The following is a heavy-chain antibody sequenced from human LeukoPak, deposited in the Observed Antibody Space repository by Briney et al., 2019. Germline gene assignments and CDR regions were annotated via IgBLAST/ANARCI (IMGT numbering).Heavy chain of an antibody. Sequence: PGGSLRLSCAASGFTFSSYAMHWVRQAPGKGLEWVAVISYDGSNKYYADSVKGRFTISRDNSKNTLYLQMNSLRAEDTAVYYCARVSGGGIMITFGGVIALDYWGQGTLVTVSS. J-gene: IGHJ4*02. CDR1: GFTFSSYA. CDR2: ISYDGSNK. V-gene: IGHV3-30*04. D-gene: IGHD3-16*02. CDR3: ARVSGGGIMITFGGVIALDY.